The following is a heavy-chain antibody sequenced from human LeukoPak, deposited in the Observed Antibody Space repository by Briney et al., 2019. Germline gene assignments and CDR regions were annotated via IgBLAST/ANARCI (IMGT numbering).Heavy chain of an antibody. CDR1: GGSISSHY. Sequence: SETLSLTCTVSGGSISSHYWTWIRQPAGRGLEWIGCISSSGYTNYNPSLKSRVTMSLDTSKNQFSLKLSSVTAADTAVYYCARDAFGSGSYSGDLWVDRWGQGTLVTVSS. CDR2: ISSSGYT. J-gene: IGHJ5*02. D-gene: IGHD3-10*01. V-gene: IGHV4-4*07. CDR3: ARDAFGSGSYSGDLWVDR.